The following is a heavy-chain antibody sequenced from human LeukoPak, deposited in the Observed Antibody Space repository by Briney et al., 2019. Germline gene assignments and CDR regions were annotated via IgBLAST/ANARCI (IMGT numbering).Heavy chain of an antibody. J-gene: IGHJ4*02. V-gene: IGHV3-23*01. CDR1: GFTFSSYA. CDR2: ISGSGGST. Sequence: GGSLRLSCAASGFTFSSYAMSWVRQAPGKGLEWVSAISGSGGSTYYADSVKDRFTISRDNSKNTLYLQMNSLRAEDTAVYYCAKDGPYYDYVWGSPYYFDYWGQGTLVTVSS. CDR3: AKDGPYYDYVWGSPYYFDY. D-gene: IGHD3-16*01.